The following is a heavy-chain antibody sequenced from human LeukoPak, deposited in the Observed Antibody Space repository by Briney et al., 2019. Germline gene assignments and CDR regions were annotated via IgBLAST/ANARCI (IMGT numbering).Heavy chain of an antibody. CDR3: AREVSVLAYYDFWSGYQYYFDY. J-gene: IGHJ4*02. Sequence: RASETLSLTCTVAGGSISSYYWSWIRQPAGKGLEWIGRIYTSGSTNYNPSLKSRVTMSVDTSKNQFSLKLSSVTAADTAVYYCAREVSVLAYYDFWSGYQYYFDYWGQGTLVTVSS. V-gene: IGHV4-4*07. CDR2: IYTSGST. CDR1: GGSISSYY. D-gene: IGHD3-3*01.